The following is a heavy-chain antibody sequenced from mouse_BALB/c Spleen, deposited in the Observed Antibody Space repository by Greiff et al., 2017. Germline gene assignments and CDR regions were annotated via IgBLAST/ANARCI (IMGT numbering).Heavy chain of an antibody. CDR2: ISSGGST. CDR3: ARIYDGSTWFAY. CDR1: GFTFSSYA. V-gene: IGHV5-6-5*01. J-gene: IGHJ3*01. D-gene: IGHD2-3*01. Sequence: EVKLMESGGGLVKPGGSLKLSCAASGFTFSSYAMSWVRQTPEKRLEWVASISSGGSTYYPDSVKGRFTISRDNARNILYLQMSSLRSEDTAMYYCARIYDGSTWFAYWGQGTLVTVSA.